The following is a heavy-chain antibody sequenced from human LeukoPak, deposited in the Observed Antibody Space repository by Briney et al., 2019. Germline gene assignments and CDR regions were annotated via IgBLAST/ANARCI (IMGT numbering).Heavy chain of an antibody. J-gene: IGHJ4*02. CDR1: GGSISSGSYY. CDR3: ARVTTIFGVVDY. CDR2: IYTSGST. V-gene: IGHV4-61*02. Sequence: SETLSLTCAVSGGSISSGSYYWSWIRQPAGKGLEWIGRIYTSGSTNYNPSLKSRVTISVDTSKNQFSLKLSSVTAADTAVYYCARVTTIFGVVDYWGQGTLVTVSS. D-gene: IGHD3-3*01.